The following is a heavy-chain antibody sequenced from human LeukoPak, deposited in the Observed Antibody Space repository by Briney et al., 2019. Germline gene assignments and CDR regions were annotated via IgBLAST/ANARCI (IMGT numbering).Heavy chain of an antibody. Sequence: PGGSLRLSCAASGFTFSTYGMHWVRQAPGKGLEWVAVISYDGSNKYYADSVKGRFTISRDNSKNTLYLQMNSLRAEDTAVYYCAKDVREYSYGLFDYWGQGTLVTVSS. J-gene: IGHJ4*02. CDR2: ISYDGSNK. D-gene: IGHD5-18*01. CDR1: GFTFSTYG. CDR3: AKDVREYSYGLFDY. V-gene: IGHV3-30*18.